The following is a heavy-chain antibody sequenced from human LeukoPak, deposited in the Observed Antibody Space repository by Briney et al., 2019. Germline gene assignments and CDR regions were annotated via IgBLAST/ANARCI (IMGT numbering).Heavy chain of an antibody. CDR1: GGSISSGSYY. D-gene: IGHD1-26*01. CDR3: AREVGATGYFDY. Sequence: SQTLSLTCTVSGGSISSGSYYWSWIRQPAGKGLEWIGRIYTSGSTNYNPSLKSRVTISVDRSKNQFSLKLSSVTAADTAVYYCAREVGATGYFDYWGQGALVTVSS. CDR2: IYTSGST. J-gene: IGHJ4*02. V-gene: IGHV4-61*02.